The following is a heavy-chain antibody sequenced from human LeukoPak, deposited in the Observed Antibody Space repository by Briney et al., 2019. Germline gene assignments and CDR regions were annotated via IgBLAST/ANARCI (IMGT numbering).Heavy chain of an antibody. J-gene: IGHJ4*02. CDR3: ARASQGQQPYLVDY. CDR1: GGSITGYY. V-gene: IGHV4-59*01. CDR2: IFYSGST. Sequence: SETLFLTCTVSGGSITGYYWIWVRQPPGKGLEWIGYIFYSGSTNYNPSLKSRVTISVDTSKNQFSLKLSSVTAADTAVYYCARASQGQQPYLVDYWGQGTLVTVSS. D-gene: IGHD6-13*01.